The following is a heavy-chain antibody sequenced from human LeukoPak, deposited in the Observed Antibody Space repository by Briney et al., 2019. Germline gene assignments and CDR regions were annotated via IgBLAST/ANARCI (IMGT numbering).Heavy chain of an antibody. J-gene: IGHJ5*02. CDR1: GFTVSSNY. CDR2: ISGSGGST. Sequence: PGGSLRLSCAASGFTVSSNYMSWVRQAPGKGLEWVSAISGSGGSTYYADSVKGRFTISRDNSKNTLYLQMNSLRAEDTAVYYCAKANVVAAMADWFDPWGQGTLVTVSS. V-gene: IGHV3-23*01. CDR3: AKANVVAAMADWFDP. D-gene: IGHD2-15*01.